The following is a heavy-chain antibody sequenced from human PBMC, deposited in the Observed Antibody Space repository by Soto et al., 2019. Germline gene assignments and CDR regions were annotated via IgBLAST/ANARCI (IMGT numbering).Heavy chain of an antibody. V-gene: IGHV1-2*02. J-gene: IGHJ4*02. D-gene: IGHD5-18*01. CDR1: GYTFTDYY. CDR2: INPLSGDT. CDR3: PSVYSYGYGNDY. Sequence: QVQLVQSGAEVKKPGASVMVSCKASGYTFTDYYMYWVRQAPGQGLEWMGWINPLSGDTNYAQNFQCRVTMSRDTSISTAYMELTRLTSDDTAMYYWPSVYSYGYGNDYWGQRTRVTVSS.